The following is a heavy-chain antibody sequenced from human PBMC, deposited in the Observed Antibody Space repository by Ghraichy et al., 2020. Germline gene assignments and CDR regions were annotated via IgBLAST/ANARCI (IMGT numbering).Heavy chain of an antibody. J-gene: IGHJ4*02. V-gene: IGHV3-48*03. Sequence: GESLNISCVGSGFTSSSYEMNWVRQAPGKGLEWICYITSRGNTYYADSVKGRFTISRDNAKNSVYLQMNSLRVEDTAIYYCARPGDEGYWGQGTLVTVSS. CDR2: ITSRGNT. CDR3: ARPGDEGY. CDR1: GFTSSSYE.